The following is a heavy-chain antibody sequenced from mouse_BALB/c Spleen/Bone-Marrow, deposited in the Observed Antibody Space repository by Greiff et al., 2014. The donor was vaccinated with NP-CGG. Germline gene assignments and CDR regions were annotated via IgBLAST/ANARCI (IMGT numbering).Heavy chain of an antibody. V-gene: IGHV1-80*01. CDR3: ARVRNWADY. Sequence: VKLMESGAELVRPGSSVKISCKASGYAFSSYWMNWVKQRPGQGLEWIGQIYPGDGDTNYNGKFKGKATLTADKSSSTAYMQHSSLTSEDSAVYFCARVRNWADYWGQGTTLTVSS. D-gene: IGHD4-1*01. CDR1: GYAFSSYW. J-gene: IGHJ2*01. CDR2: IYPGDGDT.